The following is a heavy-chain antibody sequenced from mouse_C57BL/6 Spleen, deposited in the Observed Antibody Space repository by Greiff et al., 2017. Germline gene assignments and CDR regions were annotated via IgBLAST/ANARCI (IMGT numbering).Heavy chain of an antibody. J-gene: IGHJ3*01. Sequence: VQLQESGAELVKPGASVKISCKASGYAFSSYWMNWVKQRPGKGLEWIGQIYPGDGDTNYNGKFKGKATLTSDKSSSTAYMQLSSLTSEDSAVYFCARSYYGYGPFAYWGQGTLVTVSA. V-gene: IGHV1-80*01. D-gene: IGHD2-9*01. CDR1: GYAFSSYW. CDR3: ARSYYGYGPFAY. CDR2: IYPGDGDT.